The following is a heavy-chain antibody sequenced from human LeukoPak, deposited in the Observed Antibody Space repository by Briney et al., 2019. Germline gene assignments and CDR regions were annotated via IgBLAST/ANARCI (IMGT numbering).Heavy chain of an antibody. Sequence: GGSLRLSCAASGFTFSDYYMSWIRQAPGKGLEWVSYISSSGSTIYYADSVKGRFTISRDNAKNSLYLQMNSLRAEDTAVYYCARVGRLNEAYYYYGMDVWGQGTTVTVSS. J-gene: IGHJ6*02. CDR2: ISSSGSTI. D-gene: IGHD3-10*01. V-gene: IGHV3-11*01. CDR3: ARVGRLNEAYYYYGMDV. CDR1: GFTFSDYY.